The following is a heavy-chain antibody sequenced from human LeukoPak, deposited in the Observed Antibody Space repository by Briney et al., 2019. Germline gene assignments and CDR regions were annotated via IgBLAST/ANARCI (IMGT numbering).Heavy chain of an antibody. V-gene: IGHV3-7*01. CDR2: IRQDGNEK. Sequence: LEWVANIRQDGNEKYYVDSVKGRFTISRDNAKNSLYLQMNSLRAEDTAVYYCATRGEYFQHWGQGTLVTVSS. J-gene: IGHJ1*01. CDR3: ATRGEYFQH. D-gene: IGHD3-10*01.